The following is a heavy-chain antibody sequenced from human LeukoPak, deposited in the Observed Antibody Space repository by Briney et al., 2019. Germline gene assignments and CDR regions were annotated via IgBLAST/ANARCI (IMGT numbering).Heavy chain of an antibody. V-gene: IGHV3-53*01. Sequence: PGGSLRLSCAASGFTVSSNYMTWVRQVPGKGLEWVSLIYPSGNIYYADSVKGRFTISRDNSKNTLFLQMSRLRAEDTAIYYCARTFVSGDGYKVGYFDYWGQGTLVTVSS. J-gene: IGHJ4*02. D-gene: IGHD5-24*01. CDR2: IYPSGNI. CDR1: GFTVSSNY. CDR3: ARTFVSGDGYKVGYFDY.